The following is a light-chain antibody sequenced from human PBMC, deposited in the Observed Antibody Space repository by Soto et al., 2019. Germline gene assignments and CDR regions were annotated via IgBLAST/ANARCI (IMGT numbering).Light chain of an antibody. CDR1: QRISTIS. J-gene: IGKJ3*01. Sequence: ENVLTQSPGTLSLSPGERATLSCRPSQRISTISLPSYQQKPGQAPRLLVFRMATKATGILDRFSGSDAGTDFTLTISRLEPEDSAVYYCQHYGISPWAFTFGPGTKVDIK. CDR2: RMA. V-gene: IGKV3-20*01. CDR3: QHYGISPWAFT.